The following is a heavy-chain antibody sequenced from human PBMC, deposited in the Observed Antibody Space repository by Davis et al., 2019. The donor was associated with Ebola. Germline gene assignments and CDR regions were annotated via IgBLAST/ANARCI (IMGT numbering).Heavy chain of an antibody. D-gene: IGHD3-10*01. Sequence: ASVKVSCKASGYTFTSYDINWVRQATGQGLEWMGWMNPNSGGTNYAQKFQGWVTMTRDTSISTAYMELRRLRSGDTAVYYCARDQLWFGEFPPQYYYYGMDVWGQGTTVTVSS. CDR3: ARDQLWFGEFPPQYYYYGMDV. V-gene: IGHV1-2*04. J-gene: IGHJ6*02. CDR2: MNPNSGGT. CDR1: GYTFTSYD.